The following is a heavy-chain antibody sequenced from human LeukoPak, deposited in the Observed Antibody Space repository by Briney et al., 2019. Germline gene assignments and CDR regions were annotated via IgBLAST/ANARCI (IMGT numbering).Heavy chain of an antibody. D-gene: IGHD5-18*01. CDR2: IYSDGIP. Sequence: GGSLRLSWAASGFTVSDHYMSWVRQAPGKGLEWVSIIYSDGIPHYADSVKGRFTISRDNSKNTVYLQMNSLRPEDTAIYYCARDPGFSYGLDYWGQGTLVTVSS. CDR1: GFTVSDHY. J-gene: IGHJ4*02. V-gene: IGHV3-66*02. CDR3: ARDPGFSYGLDY.